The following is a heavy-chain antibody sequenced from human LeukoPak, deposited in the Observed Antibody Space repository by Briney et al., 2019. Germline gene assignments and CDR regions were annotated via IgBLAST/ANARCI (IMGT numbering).Heavy chain of an antibody. CDR1: GGSFSGYY. CDR3: ARVVAATPNWFDP. D-gene: IGHD2-15*01. Sequence: SETLSLTCAVYGGSFSGYYWSWIRQPPGKGLEWIGEINHSGSTNYNPSLKSRVTISVDTSKNQFSLELSSVTAADTAVYYCARVVAATPNWFDPWGQGTLVTVSS. J-gene: IGHJ5*02. CDR2: INHSGST. V-gene: IGHV4-34*01.